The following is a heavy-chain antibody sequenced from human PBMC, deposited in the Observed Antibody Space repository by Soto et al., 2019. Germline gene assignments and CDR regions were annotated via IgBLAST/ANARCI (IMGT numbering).Heavy chain of an antibody. D-gene: IGHD3-10*02. CDR1: GYTFTSYY. Sequence: QVQLVQSGAEVKKPGASVKVSCKASGYTFTSYYMHWVRQAPGQGLEWMGIINPRGGSTSYAQKFQGRVTMTRDTSTSTVYMELSSLRSEDTAVYYCARCSKEIRDYYYYYYGMDVWGQGTTVTVSS. CDR3: ARCSKEIRDYYYYYYGMDV. J-gene: IGHJ6*02. V-gene: IGHV1-46*01. CDR2: INPRGGST.